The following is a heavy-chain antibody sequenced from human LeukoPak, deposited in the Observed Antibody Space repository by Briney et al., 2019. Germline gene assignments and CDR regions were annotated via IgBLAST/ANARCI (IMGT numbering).Heavy chain of an antibody. CDR3: ARNGAVAGTAYYYYGMDV. D-gene: IGHD6-19*01. J-gene: IGHJ6*02. Sequence: PGGSLRLSCAASGFTFSSYAMHWVRQAPGKGLEWVAVISYDGSNKYYADSVKGRFTISRDNSKNTLYLQMNCLRAEDTAVYYCARNGAVAGTAYYYYGMDVWGQGTTVTVSS. CDR2: ISYDGSNK. V-gene: IGHV3-30*04. CDR1: GFTFSSYA.